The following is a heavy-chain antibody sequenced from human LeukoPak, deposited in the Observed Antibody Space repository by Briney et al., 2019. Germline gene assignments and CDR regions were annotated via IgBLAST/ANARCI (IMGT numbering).Heavy chain of an antibody. CDR2: INPNSGGT. CDR1: GYTFTGYY. CDR3: ARQRALDDFDY. V-gene: IGHV1-2*02. Sequence: GASVKVSCKASGYTFTGYYIHWVRQAPGQGLEWMGWINPNSGGTKYAQKFQGRVTMTRDTSISTAYMELSRLSSVTTADTAVYYCARQRALDDFDYWGQGTLVTVSS. J-gene: IGHJ4*02.